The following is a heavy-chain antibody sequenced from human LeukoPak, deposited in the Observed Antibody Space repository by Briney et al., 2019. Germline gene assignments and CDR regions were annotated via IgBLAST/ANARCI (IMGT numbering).Heavy chain of an antibody. CDR3: ASVGGSWTPTFDY. V-gene: IGHV3-33*03. Sequence: HPGRSLRLSCAASGFTFSRYAMHWVRQAPGKGLEWAAVIWHDGSNAFFADSVTGRFSVSRDNSRNTVVLEMNSLRSEDTAVYYCASVGGSWTPTFDYWGQGTLVTVSS. J-gene: IGHJ4*02. CDR1: GFTFSRYA. CDR2: IWHDGSNA. D-gene: IGHD3-10*01.